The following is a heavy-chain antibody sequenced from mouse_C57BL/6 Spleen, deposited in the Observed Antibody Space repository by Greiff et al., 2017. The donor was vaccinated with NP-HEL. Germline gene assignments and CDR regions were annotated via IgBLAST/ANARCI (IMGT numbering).Heavy chain of an antibody. J-gene: IGHJ1*03. D-gene: IGHD2-3*01. CDR1: GFTFSSYA. CDR2: ISDGGSYT. CDR3: ARDGYYEYFDV. V-gene: IGHV5-4*01. Sequence: EVKLVESGGGLVKPGGSLKLSCAASGFTFSSYAMSWVRQTPEKRLEWVATISDGGSYTYYPDNVKGRFTISRDNAKNNLYLQMSHLKSEDTAMYYCARDGYYEYFDVWGTGTTVTVSS.